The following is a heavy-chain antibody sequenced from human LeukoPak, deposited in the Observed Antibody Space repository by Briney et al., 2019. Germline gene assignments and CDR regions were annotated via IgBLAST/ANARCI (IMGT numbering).Heavy chain of an antibody. CDR1: GGSISSYY. V-gene: IGHV4-4*07. CDR2: IYTSGST. Sequence: SETLSLTCTVSGGSISSYYWSWIRQPAGKGLEWIGRIYTSGSTNYNPSLKSRVTMSVDTSKNQFSLKLSSVTAADTAVYYCARDRIAAAGKNWYFDLWGRGTLVTVSS. CDR3: ARDRIAAAGKNWYFDL. D-gene: IGHD6-13*01. J-gene: IGHJ2*01.